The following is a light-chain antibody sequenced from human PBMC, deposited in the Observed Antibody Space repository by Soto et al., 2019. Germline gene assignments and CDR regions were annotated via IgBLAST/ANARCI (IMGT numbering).Light chain of an antibody. CDR2: EGS. V-gene: IGLV2-23*01. J-gene: IGLJ2*01. CDR1: SSDVGSYNL. CDR3: CSYAGSSPSVV. Sequence: QWSLSQPASVSGSPGQSITISCTGTSSDVGSYNLVSWYQQHPGKAPKLMIYEGSKRPSGVSNRFSGSKSGNTASLTISGLQAEDEADYYCCSYAGSSPSVVFGGGTKVTVL.